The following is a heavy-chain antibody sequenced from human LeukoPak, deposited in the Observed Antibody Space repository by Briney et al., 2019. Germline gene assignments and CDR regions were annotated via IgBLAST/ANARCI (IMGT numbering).Heavy chain of an antibody. D-gene: IGHD6-13*01. CDR1: GGSISSYY. CDR3: ARLSESAGIDY. J-gene: IGHJ4*02. V-gene: IGHV4-4*09. Sequence: SETLSLTCTVSGGSISSYYWSWIRPPPGKGLEWIGYIYTSGSTNYNPSLMSRVTISVDTSKNQFSLKLSSVTAADTAVYYCARLSESAGIDYWGQGALVTVSS. CDR2: IYTSGST.